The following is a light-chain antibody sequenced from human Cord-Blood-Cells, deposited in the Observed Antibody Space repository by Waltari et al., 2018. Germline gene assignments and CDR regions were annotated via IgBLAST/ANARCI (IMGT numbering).Light chain of an antibody. CDR2: LNSDGSH. Sequence: QLLLTQSPSASASMGASVKLTCTLRSGHSSSAIAWHQQQPEKGPRYLMKLNSDGSHSKGDGIPDRFSGSSSGAERYLTISSLQSEDEADYYCQTWGTGIQVFGGGTKLTVL. V-gene: IGLV4-69*01. CDR3: QTWGTGIQV. J-gene: IGLJ3*02. CDR1: SGHSSSA.